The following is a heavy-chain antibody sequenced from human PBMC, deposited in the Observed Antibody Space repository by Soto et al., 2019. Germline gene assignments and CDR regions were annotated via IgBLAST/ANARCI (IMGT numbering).Heavy chain of an antibody. CDR2: VYRSGST. D-gene: IGHD2-2*01. J-gene: IGHJ6*02. CDR3: ARDAGGYCTSTSCPGHYYGLDV. Sequence: LALTCAVSDYSISSGYYWAWIRQPPGKGLEWIGSVYRSGSTYYTPSLKSRVTISVDTSKNHFSLKLSSVAAADTAVYYCARDAGGYCTSTSCPGHYYGLDVWGQGTTVTVSS. CDR1: DYSISSGYY. V-gene: IGHV4-38-2*02.